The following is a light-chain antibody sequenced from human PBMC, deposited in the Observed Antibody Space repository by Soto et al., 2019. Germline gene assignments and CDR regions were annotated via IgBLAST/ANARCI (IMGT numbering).Light chain of an antibody. Sequence: GDRVTITCRASQSISSYLNWYQQKPGRAPKLLIYAASSLQSGVPSRFSGSGSGTDFTLTISSLQPEDFAVYYCQQYYNWPRTFGQGTKVDIK. CDR3: QQYYNWPRT. CDR1: QSISSY. V-gene: IGKV1-39*01. CDR2: AAS. J-gene: IGKJ1*01.